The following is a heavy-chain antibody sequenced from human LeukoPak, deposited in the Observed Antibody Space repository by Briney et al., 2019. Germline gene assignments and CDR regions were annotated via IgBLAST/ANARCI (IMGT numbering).Heavy chain of an antibody. CDR3: AKESALTNAFDI. CDR1: GFTFSSYG. J-gene: IGHJ3*02. Sequence: RRSLRLSCAASGFTFSSYGMHWVRQAPGKGLEWVAVISYDGSNKYYADSVKGRFTISRDNSKNTLYLQMNSLRAEDTAVYYCAKESALTNAFDIWGQGTMVTVSS. D-gene: IGHD1-14*01. V-gene: IGHV3-30*18. CDR2: ISYDGSNK.